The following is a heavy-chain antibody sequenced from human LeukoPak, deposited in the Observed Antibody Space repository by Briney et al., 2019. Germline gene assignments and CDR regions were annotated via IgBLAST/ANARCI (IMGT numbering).Heavy chain of an antibody. CDR2: ISSSGSTI. D-gene: IGHD3-22*01. V-gene: IGHV3-48*03. CDR1: GFTFSSYE. J-gene: IGHJ1*01. CDR3: ASNYDMATTAAFQH. Sequence: PGGSLRLSCAASGFTFSSYEMNWVRQAPGKGLEWVSYISSSGSTIYYADSVKGRFTISRDNAKNSLYLQMNSLRAEDTAVYYCASNYDMATTAAFQHWGQGTLVTVSS.